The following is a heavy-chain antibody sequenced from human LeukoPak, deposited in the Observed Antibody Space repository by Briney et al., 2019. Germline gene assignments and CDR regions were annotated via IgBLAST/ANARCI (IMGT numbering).Heavy chain of an antibody. Sequence: ASVKVSCKASGYTFTSYYMHWVRQAPGQGLEWMGRINPNSGGTNYAQKFQGRVTMTRDTSISTAYMELSRLRSDDTAVYYCARDRQRIAAAGTKSIWVDPWGQGTLVTVSS. CDR3: ARDRQRIAAAGTKSIWVDP. J-gene: IGHJ5*02. V-gene: IGHV1-2*06. D-gene: IGHD6-13*01. CDR2: INPNSGGT. CDR1: GYTFTSYY.